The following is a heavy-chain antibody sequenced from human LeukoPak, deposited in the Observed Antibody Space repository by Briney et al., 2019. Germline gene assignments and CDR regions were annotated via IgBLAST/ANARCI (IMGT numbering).Heavy chain of an antibody. J-gene: IGHJ3*02. CDR1: GGSISSYY. Sequence: SETLSLTCTVSGGSISSYYWSWIRQPPGKGLEWIGYIYYSGSTNYNPSLKSRVTISVDTSKNQFSLKLSSVTAADTAVYYCARDSWELQGYAFDIWGQGTMVTVSS. V-gene: IGHV4-59*01. CDR2: IYYSGST. CDR3: ARDSWELQGYAFDI. D-gene: IGHD1-26*01.